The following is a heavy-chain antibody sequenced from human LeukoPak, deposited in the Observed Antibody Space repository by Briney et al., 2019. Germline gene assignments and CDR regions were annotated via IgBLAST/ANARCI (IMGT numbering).Heavy chain of an antibody. V-gene: IGHV4-30-4*01. J-gene: IGHJ3*01. CDR1: GASVGSLKYY. CDR2: ISSSGTT. D-gene: IGHD4-17*01. CDR3: ASLASQDGETVGALDF. Sequence: PSETLSLTCSVSGASVGSLKYYWTWIRQPPGKCLEWVGFISSSGTTYYNPSLESGVTISMYTSKNQFSLRPTSGAATDTAVYYCASLASQDGETVGALDFWGQGAMVTVSA.